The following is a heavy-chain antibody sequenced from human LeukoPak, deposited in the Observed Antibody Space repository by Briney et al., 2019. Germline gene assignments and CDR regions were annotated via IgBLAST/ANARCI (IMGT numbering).Heavy chain of an antibody. J-gene: IGHJ3*02. D-gene: IGHD2-21*02. CDR3: ARDLWCGADCYGTFDI. V-gene: IGHV3-33*01. Sequence: PGRSLRLFWAASGLIFRNYGMHWVRLAPGKGLELVALTWYDESNKYYADYVKGRFTISRDNSKNTLYLQMNSLRAEDTAVYYCARDLWCGADCYGTFDIWGQGTMVSVSS. CDR2: TWYDESNK. CDR1: GLIFRNYG.